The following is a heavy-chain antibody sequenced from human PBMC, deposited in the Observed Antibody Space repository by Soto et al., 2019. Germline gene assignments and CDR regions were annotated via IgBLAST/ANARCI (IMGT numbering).Heavy chain of an antibody. CDR3: AAECYGGDSSGPADC. V-gene: IGHV1-58*01. Sequence: SVQVSCKASGFTFTSSAVQWVRQARGQRLEWIGWIVVGSGNTNYAQKFQERVTITRDMSTSTAYMELSSLRSEDTAVYYCAAECYGGDSSGPADCWGQGTMGTVSS. CDR1: GFTFTSSA. J-gene: IGHJ3*01. CDR2: IVVGSGNT. D-gene: IGHD6-19*01.